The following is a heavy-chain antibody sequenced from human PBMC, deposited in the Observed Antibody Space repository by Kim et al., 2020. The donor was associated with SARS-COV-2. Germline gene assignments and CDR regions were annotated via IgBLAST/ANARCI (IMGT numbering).Heavy chain of an antibody. D-gene: IGHD2-15*01. V-gene: IGHV4-31*03. Sequence: SETLSLTCTVSGGSISSGGYYWSWIRQHPGKGLEWIGHIYYSGSTYYNPSLKSRVTISVDTSKNQFSLKLSSVTAADTAVYYCARHGCSGGSCAVRAFDIWGQGTMVTVSS. CDR2: IYYSGST. J-gene: IGHJ3*02. CDR1: GGSISSGGYY. CDR3: ARHGCSGGSCAVRAFDI.